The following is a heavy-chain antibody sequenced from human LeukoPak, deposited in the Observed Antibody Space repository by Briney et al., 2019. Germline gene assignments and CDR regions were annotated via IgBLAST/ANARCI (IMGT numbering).Heavy chain of an antibody. CDR1: GYTFTSYG. J-gene: IGHJ3*02. CDR2: ISAYNGNT. Sequence: ASVKVSCKASGYTFTSYGISWVRQAPGQGLEWMGWISAYNGNTNYAQKLQGRVTMTTDTSTSTAYMELRSLRSDDTAVYYCARDLARGVIIQNDAFDIWGQGTMVTVSS. V-gene: IGHV1-18*01. D-gene: IGHD3-10*01. CDR3: ARDLARGVIIQNDAFDI.